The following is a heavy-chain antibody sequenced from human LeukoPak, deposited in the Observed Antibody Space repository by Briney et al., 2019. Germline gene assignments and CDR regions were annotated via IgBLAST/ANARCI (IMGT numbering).Heavy chain of an antibody. CDR3: ARGQTTVTN. CDR2: IKQNGSEK. J-gene: IGHJ4*02. Sequence: GGSLRLSCAASGFTFSSYWMSWVRQAPGKGLEWVANIKQNGSEKYYVDSVKGRFTISRDNAKNSLYLQMSSLRAEDTAVYFCARGQTTVTNWGQGTLVTVSS. D-gene: IGHD4-17*01. V-gene: IGHV3-7*03. CDR1: GFTFSSYW.